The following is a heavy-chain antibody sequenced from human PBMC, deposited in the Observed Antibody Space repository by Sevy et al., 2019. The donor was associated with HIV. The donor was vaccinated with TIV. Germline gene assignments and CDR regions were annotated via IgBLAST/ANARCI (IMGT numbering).Heavy chain of an antibody. V-gene: IGHV3-53*01. D-gene: IGHD4-17*01. CDR3: ARDPSYGDYTGGTDS. CDR1: GFTVSSHY. J-gene: IGHJ4*02. Sequence: GGSLRLSCAASGFTVSSHYMSWVRQAPGKGLEWVSVIYSGGSTYYADSVKGRFTISRDNSKNKLYLQMNCLRAEDTAVDHWARDPSYGDYTGGTDSWGQGTLVTVSS. CDR2: IYSGGST.